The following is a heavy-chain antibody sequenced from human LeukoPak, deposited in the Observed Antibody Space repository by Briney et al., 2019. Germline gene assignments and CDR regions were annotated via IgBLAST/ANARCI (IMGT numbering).Heavy chain of an antibody. J-gene: IGHJ4*02. CDR1: GGSSSGYY. Sequence: PGGSLRLSCGVYGGSSSGYYWSWIRQPPGKGLEWIGEINPRGSTNYNPSLKSRVTLSADTSKNQFSLTLNSVTAADTAVYYCARRRLGYYFDYWGQGTLVTVSS. CDR3: ARRRLGYYFDY. CDR2: INPRGST. V-gene: IGHV4-34*01. D-gene: IGHD5-24*01.